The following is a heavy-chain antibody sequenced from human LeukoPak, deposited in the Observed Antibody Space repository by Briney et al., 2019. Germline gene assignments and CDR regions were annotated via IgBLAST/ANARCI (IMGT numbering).Heavy chain of an antibody. V-gene: IGHV4-39*02. Sequence: SETLSLTCTVSGGSISSSSYYWGWIRQPPGKGLEWIGSIYYSGSTYYNPSLKSRVTISVDTSKNQFSLKLSSVTAADTAVYYCARDAMDIVVVPAAIYYYYYMDVWGKGTTITISS. D-gene: IGHD2-2*03. CDR1: GGSISSSSYY. CDR2: IYYSGST. J-gene: IGHJ6*03. CDR3: ARDAMDIVVVPAAIYYYYYMDV.